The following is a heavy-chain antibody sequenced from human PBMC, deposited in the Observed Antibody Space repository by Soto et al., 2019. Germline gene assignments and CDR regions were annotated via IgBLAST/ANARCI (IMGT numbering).Heavy chain of an antibody. D-gene: IGHD6-19*01. J-gene: IGHJ5*02. CDR1: GYTFTSYG. Sequence: QVQLVQSGAEVKKPGASVKVSCKASGYTFTSYGISWVRQAPGQGLEWMGWISAYNGNTNYAQKLQGRVTMTTDTSTSTAYMELRSMRSDDTAVYYCARDFTEEWLANHNWFDPWGQGTLVTVSS. CDR3: ARDFTEEWLANHNWFDP. V-gene: IGHV1-18*01. CDR2: ISAYNGNT.